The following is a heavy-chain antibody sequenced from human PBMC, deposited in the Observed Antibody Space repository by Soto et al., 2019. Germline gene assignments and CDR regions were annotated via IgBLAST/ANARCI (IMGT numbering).Heavy chain of an antibody. CDR2: IIPIFGTA. CDR1: GGTFSSYA. D-gene: IGHD4-17*01. J-gene: IGHJ4*02. Sequence: QVQLVQSGAEVKKPGSSVKVSCKASGGTFSSYAISWVRQAPGQGLEWMGGIIPIFGTANYAQKFQGRVTITADESTSTAYMGLSSLRSADTAVYYCARTVLTTVVTLGGYFDYWGQGTLVTVSS. V-gene: IGHV1-69*01. CDR3: ARTVLTTVVTLGGYFDY.